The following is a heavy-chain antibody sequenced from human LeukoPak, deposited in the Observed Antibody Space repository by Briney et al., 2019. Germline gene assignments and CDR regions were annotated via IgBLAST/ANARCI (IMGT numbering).Heavy chain of an antibody. D-gene: IGHD2-21*01. CDR3: AKDLNTVVMQYFDS. Sequence: GVSLRLSCTGSGFPFSSCGMHCVCQTPGRGLEWVAFMRYDGKTEYYADSVKGRFTIAREDSHSTVHLHMKDLRPDDAAVYFCAKDLNTVVMQYFDSWGQGTLVSVSS. V-gene: IGHV3-30*02. CDR1: GFPFSSCG. J-gene: IGHJ4*02. CDR2: MRYDGKTE.